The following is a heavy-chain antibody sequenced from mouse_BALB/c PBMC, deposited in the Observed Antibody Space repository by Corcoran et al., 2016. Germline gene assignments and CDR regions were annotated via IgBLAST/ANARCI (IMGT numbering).Heavy chain of an antibody. J-gene: IGHJ3*01. Sequence: VPLQQSGPELVKPGASVQISCTASGYSFTRYYIPWVELRPGPGLEWIGWIFPGSGITKYNEKFTGKATLTADTSSSTSYMQLSSLTSEDSAVDFCARSAVGALAYVGQGTLVTVSA. V-gene: IGHV1-66*01. CDR2: IFPGSGIT. CDR1: GYSFTRYY. CDR3: ARSAVGALAY.